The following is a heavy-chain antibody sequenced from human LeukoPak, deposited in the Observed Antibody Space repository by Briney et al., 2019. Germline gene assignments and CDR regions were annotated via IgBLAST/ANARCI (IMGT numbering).Heavy chain of an antibody. CDR1: GFTFSSYE. Sequence: GGSLRLSCAASGFTFSSYEMNWVRQAPGKGLEWVSYISSSGSTIYYADSVKGRFTISRDNARNSLYLQMNSLRAEDTAVYYCARDDCSSTSCYVYYYYYGMDVWGKGTTVTVSS. D-gene: IGHD2-2*01. J-gene: IGHJ6*04. CDR2: ISSSGSTI. CDR3: ARDDCSSTSCYVYYYYYGMDV. V-gene: IGHV3-48*03.